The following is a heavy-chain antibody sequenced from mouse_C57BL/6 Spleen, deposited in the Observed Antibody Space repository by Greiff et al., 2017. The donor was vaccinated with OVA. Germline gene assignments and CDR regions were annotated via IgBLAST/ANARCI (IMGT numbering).Heavy chain of an antibody. D-gene: IGHD1-1*01. CDR1: GYTFTSYW. J-gene: IGHJ4*01. V-gene: IGHV1-61*01. Sequence: QVQLKQPGAELVRPGSSVKLSCKASGYTFTSYWMDWVKQRPGQGLEWIGNIYPSDSETHYNQKFKDKATLTVDKSSSTAYMQLSSLTSEDSAVYYCAYGPAMDYWGQGTSVTVSS. CDR3: AYGPAMDY. CDR2: IYPSDSET.